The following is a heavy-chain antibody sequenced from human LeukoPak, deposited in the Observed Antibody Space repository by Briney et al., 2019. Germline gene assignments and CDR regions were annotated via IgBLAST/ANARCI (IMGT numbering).Heavy chain of an antibody. CDR1: GFTFNNYA. D-gene: IGHD2-2*01. CDR2: ISASGGNT. CDR3: AKEPREYCSSTSCPNWFDS. J-gene: IGHJ5*01. V-gene: IGHV3-23*01. Sequence: PGGSLRLSCAASGFTFNNYAMSWVRQAPGKGLEWVSAISASGGNTYYADSVKGRFTISRDNSENTLFLQMNSLRAEDTAVYYCAKEPREYCSSTSCPNWFDSWGQRTLVTVSS.